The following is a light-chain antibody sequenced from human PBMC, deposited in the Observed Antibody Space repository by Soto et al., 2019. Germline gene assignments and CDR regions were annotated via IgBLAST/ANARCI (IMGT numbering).Light chain of an antibody. CDR1: QSVRSD. V-gene: IGKV3-15*01. Sequence: EIVMTQSPATLSVSPGERATLSCRASQSVRSDLVWYQQKPGQAPRLLIYGASTRATAIPARYSGSGSGTEFNLTISSLQSEDFAVYYCQQYGSSRTFGQGTKVDIK. CDR2: GAS. CDR3: QQYGSSRT. J-gene: IGKJ1*01.